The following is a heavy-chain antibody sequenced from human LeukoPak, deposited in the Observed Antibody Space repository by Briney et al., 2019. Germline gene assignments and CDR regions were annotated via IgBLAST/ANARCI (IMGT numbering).Heavy chain of an antibody. CDR3: ARDLEGYCSSTSCSDY. J-gene: IGHJ4*02. CDR2: IIPIFGTA. CDR1: GGTFSSYA. D-gene: IGHD2-2*01. V-gene: IGHV1-69*13. Sequence: SVKVCCKASGGTFSSYAISWVRQAPGQGLEWMGGIIPIFGTANYAQKFQGRVTITADESTSTAYMELSSLRSEDTAVYYCARDLEGYCSSTSCSDYWGQGTLVTVSS.